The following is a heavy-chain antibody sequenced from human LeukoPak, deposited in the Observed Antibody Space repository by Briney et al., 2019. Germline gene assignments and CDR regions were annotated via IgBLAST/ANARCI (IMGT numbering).Heavy chain of an antibody. CDR3: AELGITMIGGV. D-gene: IGHD3-10*02. V-gene: IGHV3-21*01. CDR2: ISSSSSYI. CDR1: GFTFSRYT. Sequence: GGSLRLSCAASGFTFSRYTMNWVRQAPGKGLEWVSSISSSSSYIYYADSVKGRFTISRDNAKNSLYLQMNSLRAEDTAVYYCAELGITMIGGVWGKGTTVTISS. J-gene: IGHJ6*04.